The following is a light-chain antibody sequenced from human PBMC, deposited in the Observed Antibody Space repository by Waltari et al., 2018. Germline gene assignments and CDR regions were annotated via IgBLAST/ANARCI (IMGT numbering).Light chain of an antibody. J-gene: IGLJ3*02. CDR2: RDV. V-gene: IGLV1-44*01. CDR3: AAWDDSLNGWV. Sequence: QSVLTQPPSASGTPGQRVTISCSGSRPNLGANPFTRYQHFPGPAPDPPPYRDVQRPSGVPDRFSGSKSGTSASLAIGGLQAADEADYYCAAWDDSLNGWVFGGGTTLTVL. CDR1: RPNLGANP.